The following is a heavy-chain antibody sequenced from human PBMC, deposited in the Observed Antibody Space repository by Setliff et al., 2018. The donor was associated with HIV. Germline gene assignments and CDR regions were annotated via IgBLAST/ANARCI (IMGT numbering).Heavy chain of an antibody. CDR1: GGSITNFY. CDR3: ARLRLAVMMSLDYFDL. Sequence: LSLTCNVSGGSITNFYWSWIRQPPGKGLEWIGYIYNPGSTNFNPSLQSRVSMSVDVSTNQFSLWLTSVTAADTAVYYCARLRLAVMMSLDYFDLWGQGTLVTVSS. D-gene: IGHD3-16*01. J-gene: IGHJ4*02. CDR2: IYNPGST. V-gene: IGHV4-4*09.